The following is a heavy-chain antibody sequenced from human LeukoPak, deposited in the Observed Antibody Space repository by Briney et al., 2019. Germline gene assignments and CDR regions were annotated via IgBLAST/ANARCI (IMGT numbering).Heavy chain of an antibody. CDR3: ARYSSSWSDTYDAFDI. Sequence: GGSLRLSCAGSGFIFSGYWMHWVRQAPGKGLVWVSRIKTDGSTTYYADSVKGRFTVSRDNAKNTLYLQMNSLRADDTAVYYCARYSSSWSDTYDAFDIWGQGTMVTVSS. V-gene: IGHV3-74*01. CDR1: GFIFSGYW. D-gene: IGHD6-13*01. CDR2: IKTDGSTT. J-gene: IGHJ3*02.